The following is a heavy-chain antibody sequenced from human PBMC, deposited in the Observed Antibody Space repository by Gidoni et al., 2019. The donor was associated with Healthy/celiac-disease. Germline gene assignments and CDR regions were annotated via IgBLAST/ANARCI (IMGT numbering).Heavy chain of an antibody. Sequence: QVQLQESGPGLVKPSQTLSLTCTVSGGSISSGGYYWSWIRQHPGKGLEWIGYIYYSGSTYYNPSLKSRVTISVDTSKNQFSLKLSSVTAADTAVYYCARGTNGVLRFLLGGGDAFDIWGQGTMVTVSS. D-gene: IGHD3-3*01. CDR3: ARGTNGVLRFLLGGGDAFDI. J-gene: IGHJ3*02. CDR2: IYYSGST. V-gene: IGHV4-31*03. CDR1: GGSISSGGYY.